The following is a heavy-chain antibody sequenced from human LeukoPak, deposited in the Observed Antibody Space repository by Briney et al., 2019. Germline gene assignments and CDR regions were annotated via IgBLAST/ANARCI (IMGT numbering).Heavy chain of an antibody. CDR3: AKVKGVDFYYYMDV. Sequence: KASETLSLTCTVSGDSITGYYWGWIRQPPGKGLEWIGNIYYTGNTYYNASLKSRVTISVDTSKNQFSLKVISMTAADTAVYYCAKVKGVDFYYYMDVWGKGTTVIVSS. J-gene: IGHJ6*03. CDR1: GDSITGYY. V-gene: IGHV4-39*07. D-gene: IGHD3-10*01. CDR2: IYYTGNT.